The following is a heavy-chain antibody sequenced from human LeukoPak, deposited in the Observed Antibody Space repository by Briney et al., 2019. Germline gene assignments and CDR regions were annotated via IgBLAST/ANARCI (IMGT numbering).Heavy chain of an antibody. V-gene: IGHV3-23*01. CDR3: AKEAGTGSNY. J-gene: IGHJ4*02. Sequence: ETLSLTCAVYGGSFSGYYWSWIRQPPGKGLEWVSAISGSGGSTYYADSVKGRFTISRDNSKNTLYLQMNSLRAEDTAVYYCAKEAGTGSNYWGQGTLVTVSS. CDR2: ISGSGGST. CDR1: GGSFSGYY. D-gene: IGHD6-19*01.